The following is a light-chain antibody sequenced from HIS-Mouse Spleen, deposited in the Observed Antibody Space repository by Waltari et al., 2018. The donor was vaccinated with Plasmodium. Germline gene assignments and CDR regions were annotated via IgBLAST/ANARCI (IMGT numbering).Light chain of an antibody. V-gene: IGKV3-15*01. CDR2: GAS. Sequence: EIVMTQSPATLSVSPGERATLSCRASQSVSSNLAWYQLKPGQAPRPLIYGASTRATGIPARLSGSGSGTEFTLTISSLQSEDFAVYYCQQSYSTPWTFGQGTKVEIK. CDR1: QSVSSN. CDR3: QQSYSTPWT. J-gene: IGKJ1*01.